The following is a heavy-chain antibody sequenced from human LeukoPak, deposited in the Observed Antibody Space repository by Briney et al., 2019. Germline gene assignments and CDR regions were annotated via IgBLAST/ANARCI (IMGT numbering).Heavy chain of an antibody. CDR3: ARDIQLSA. Sequence: GGSLRLSCAASGFTFSGSAMSWVRQAPGEGLEWVSLISYSGANAYYTDSVRGRFTISRDNSKDTLFLQMNSLRAEETVIYYCARDIQLSAWGVETMVTVS. V-gene: IGHV3-23*01. CDR1: GFTFSGSA. J-gene: IGHJ3*01. D-gene: IGHD3-16*02. CDR2: ISYSGANA.